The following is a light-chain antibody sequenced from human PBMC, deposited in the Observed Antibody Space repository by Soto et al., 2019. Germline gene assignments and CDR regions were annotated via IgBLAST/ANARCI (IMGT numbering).Light chain of an antibody. V-gene: IGLV2-8*01. J-gene: IGLJ3*02. CDR1: SSDVGGYNY. CDR3: SSHAGIKNVV. CDR2: EVT. Sequence: QSVLTQPPSASGSPGQSVTISCTGTSSDVGGYNYVFWYQQHPGKAPRLMVYEVTKRPSGVPARFSGSKSGNTASLTVSGLQAEDEADYYCSSHAGIKNVVFGGGTKLTVL.